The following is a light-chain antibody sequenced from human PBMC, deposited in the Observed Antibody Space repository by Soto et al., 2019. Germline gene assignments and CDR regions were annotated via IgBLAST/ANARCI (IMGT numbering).Light chain of an antibody. Sequence: SALPQPPSASGTPGQRVTISCSGSSSNIGSNTVNWYQQLPGTAPKLLIYSNNQRPSGVPDRFSGSKSGTSASLAISGLQSEDEADYYCAAWDDSLNGYVFGTGTRSPS. CDR2: SNN. CDR3: AAWDDSLNGYV. V-gene: IGLV1-44*01. J-gene: IGLJ1*01. CDR1: SSNIGSNT.